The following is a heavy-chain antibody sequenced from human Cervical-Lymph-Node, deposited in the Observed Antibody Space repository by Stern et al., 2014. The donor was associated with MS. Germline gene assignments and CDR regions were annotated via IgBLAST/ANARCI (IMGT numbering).Heavy chain of an antibody. Sequence: VQLEESGGGVVQPGRSLRLSCAASGFTFSSYGMHWVRQAPGKGLEWVAVVWYDGSSKYYADSVKGRFTISRDNSKNTLYLQMNSLRAEDTAVYYCARDCKLRYYYYGMDVWGQGTTVTVSS. CDR3: ARDCKLRYYYYGMDV. D-gene: IGHD1-26*01. J-gene: IGHJ6*02. CDR1: GFTFSSYG. CDR2: VWYDGSSK. V-gene: IGHV3-33*01.